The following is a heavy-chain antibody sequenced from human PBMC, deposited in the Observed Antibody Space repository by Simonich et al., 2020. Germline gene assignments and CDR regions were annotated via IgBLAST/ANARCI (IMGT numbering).Heavy chain of an antibody. CDR2: ISAYKGNT. CDR1: GYTFTSYG. V-gene: IGHV1-18*01. J-gene: IGHJ4*02. CDR3: ARASRGTWWYYYFDY. Sequence: QVQLVQSGAEVKKPGASVKVSCKASGYTFTSYGISWVRQAPGQGLEWMGWISAYKGNTNYAQKLQGRVTMTTDTSTSTGYMELRSLRSDDTAVYYCARASRGTWWYYYFDYWGQGTLVTVSS. D-gene: IGHD2-15*01.